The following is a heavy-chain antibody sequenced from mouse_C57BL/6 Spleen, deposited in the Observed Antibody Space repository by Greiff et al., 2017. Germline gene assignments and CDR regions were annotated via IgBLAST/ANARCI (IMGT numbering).Heavy chain of an antibody. D-gene: IGHD3-2*02. CDR1: GFSFNTYA. V-gene: IGHV10-1*01. CDR3: VRHRELDSSGCAWCAD. Sequence: DAGGGLVQPKGSLKLSCAASGFSFNTYAMNWVRQAPGKGLEWVARIRSKSNNYATYYADSVKDRFTISRDDSESMLYLQMNNLKTEDTAMYYWVRHRELDSSGCAWCADWGQGTLVTVAA. J-gene: IGHJ3*01. CDR2: IRSKSNNYAT.